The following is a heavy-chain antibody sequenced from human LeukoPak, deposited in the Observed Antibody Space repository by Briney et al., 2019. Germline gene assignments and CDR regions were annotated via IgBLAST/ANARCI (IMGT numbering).Heavy chain of an antibody. CDR1: GFTFSSYA. CDR3: AKAAEQQLVRAPFRY. V-gene: IGHV3-23*01. J-gene: IGHJ4*02. CDR2: ISGSGGST. Sequence: GGSLRLSCAAAGFTFSSYAMSWVRQAPGKGLEWGSEISGSGGSTYYADSVKGRFTISRDSSKNTLYLQMNSLRAEDTAVYYCAKAAEQQLVRAPFRYWGQGTLVTVSS. D-gene: IGHD6-13*01.